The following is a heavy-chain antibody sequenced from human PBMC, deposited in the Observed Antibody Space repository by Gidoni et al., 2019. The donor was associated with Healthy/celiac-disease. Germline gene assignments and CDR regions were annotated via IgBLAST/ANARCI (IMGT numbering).Heavy chain of an antibody. Sequence: QVPLVLSGAELKKPGSSVKVSCQSSGRTFSSYALRWVRPAPGQGREWRGGIIPIVGTENYEQKFEGRVTITADESTSTADMELSSLRSEETAVYYCGRDEGYSRGGYGTDWGQGTLVTVSS. D-gene: IGHD6-19*01. CDR3: GRDEGYSRGGYGTD. V-gene: IGHV1-69*01. CDR1: GRTFSSYA. CDR2: IIPIVGTE. J-gene: IGHJ4*02.